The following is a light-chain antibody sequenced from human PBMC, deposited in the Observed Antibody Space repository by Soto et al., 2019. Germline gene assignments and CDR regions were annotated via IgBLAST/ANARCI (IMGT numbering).Light chain of an antibody. CDR2: GAS. V-gene: IGKV3D-15*01. Sequence: ENVLTQSPATLSFSPGERATLSCRASQSVSSNLAWYQQKPGQAPRLLIYGASSRATGIPDRFSGSGSGTDFTLTISSLQSEDFAVYYCQHYKTWPLAFGGGSNV. CDR3: QHYKTWPLA. J-gene: IGKJ4*01. CDR1: QSVSSN.